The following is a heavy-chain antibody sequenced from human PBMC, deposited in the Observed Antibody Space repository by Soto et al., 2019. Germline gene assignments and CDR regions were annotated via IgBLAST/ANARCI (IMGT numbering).Heavy chain of an antibody. V-gene: IGHV4-30-2*01. CDR1: GDSISNAAYS. CDR2: IYPSGMP. Sequence: QLQLQESGSGLVKPSHTLSLTCTVSGDSISNAAYSWSWIRQPPGKGLEWIGYIYPSGMPFYNPTLRSRVTISIDRSNDQFSLNLKSVTAADTAVYYCARERGGYGLFDSWGQGTLLTVSS. J-gene: IGHJ4*02. CDR3: ARERGGYGLFDS. D-gene: IGHD5-18*01.